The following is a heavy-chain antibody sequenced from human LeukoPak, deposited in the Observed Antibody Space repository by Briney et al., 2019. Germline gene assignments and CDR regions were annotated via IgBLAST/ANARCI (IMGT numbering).Heavy chain of an antibody. CDR3: ARGRMVRGVSFDY. CDR1: GYTFINYF. CDR2: ISAYNGNT. V-gene: IGHV1-18*01. D-gene: IGHD3-10*01. J-gene: IGHJ4*02. Sequence: ASVKVSCKASGYTFINYFISWVRQAPGQGLEWMGWISAYNGNTNYAQKLQDRVTMTTDTSTSTAYMELRSLRSEDTAVYYCARGRMVRGVSFDYWGQGTLVTVSS.